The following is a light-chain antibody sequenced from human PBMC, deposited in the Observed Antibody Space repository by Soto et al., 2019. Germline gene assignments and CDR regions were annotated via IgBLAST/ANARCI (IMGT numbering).Light chain of an antibody. CDR2: AAS. Sequence: IQMTQSPSFLSASVGDRVTITCRASQTISTYLNWYQQKPGKAPELLIYAASSLQSGVPSRFSGSGSGTDFTLTISSLQPEDSAAYYCQQYGSSPHMYTFGQGTKLEIK. CDR3: QQYGSSPHMYT. V-gene: IGKV1-39*02. J-gene: IGKJ2*01. CDR1: QTISTY.